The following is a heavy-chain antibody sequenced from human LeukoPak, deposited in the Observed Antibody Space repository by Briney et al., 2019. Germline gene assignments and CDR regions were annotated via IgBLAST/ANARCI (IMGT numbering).Heavy chain of an antibody. Sequence: GASVKVSCKASGYTFTSYYMHWVRQAPGQGLQWMGGIIPIFATPNYAQSFQGRVTITADESTSTAYMELSSLRSEDTAVYFCAVALAYDSSGYYCHYWGQGTLVTVSS. D-gene: IGHD3-22*01. J-gene: IGHJ4*02. CDR1: GYTFTSYY. CDR2: IIPIFATP. CDR3: AVALAYDSSGYYCHY. V-gene: IGHV1-69*13.